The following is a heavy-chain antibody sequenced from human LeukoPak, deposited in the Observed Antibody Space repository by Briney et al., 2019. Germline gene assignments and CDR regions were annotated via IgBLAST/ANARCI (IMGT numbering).Heavy chain of an antibody. CDR3: ARDGSGSWNDY. CDR2: INPYNGNT. Sequence: ASVKVSCKASGYTFTNYGISWVRQAPGQGLEWMGWINPYNGNTDSAQKFQGRVTMATDTSTSTAYMVLRSLRSDDTAVYFCARDGSGSWNDYWGQGTLVAVSS. CDR1: GYTFTNYG. D-gene: IGHD3-3*01. J-gene: IGHJ4*02. V-gene: IGHV1-18*01.